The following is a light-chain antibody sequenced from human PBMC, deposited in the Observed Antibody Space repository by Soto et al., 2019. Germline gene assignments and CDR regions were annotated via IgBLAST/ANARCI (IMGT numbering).Light chain of an antibody. CDR2: EVT. Sequence: QSALTQPASVSGSPGQSITISCTGTSSDVGGYDYVSWYQHHPGKAPKLMIYEVTYRPSGVSNRFSGSKSGNTASLTISGLQADDEAEYYCTSYTSSSTLVFGGGTKLTVL. J-gene: IGLJ2*01. CDR1: SSDVGGYDY. V-gene: IGLV2-14*01. CDR3: TSYTSSSTLV.